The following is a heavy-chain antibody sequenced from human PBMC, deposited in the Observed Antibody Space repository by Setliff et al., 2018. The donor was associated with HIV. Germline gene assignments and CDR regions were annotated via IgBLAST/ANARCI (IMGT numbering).Heavy chain of an antibody. V-gene: IGHV4-59*08. J-gene: IGHJ3*02. D-gene: IGHD3-22*01. CDR2: IYYSDSI. CDR1: GGSISSHY. CDR3: ARGAMIVVVQSDAFDI. Sequence: SETLSLTCTVSGGSISSHYWSWIRQPPGKGLEWIGSIYYSDSINYNPSLKSRVTISVDTPKNQFSLKLSSVTAADTAVYYCARGAMIVVVQSDAFDIWGQGTMVTVSS.